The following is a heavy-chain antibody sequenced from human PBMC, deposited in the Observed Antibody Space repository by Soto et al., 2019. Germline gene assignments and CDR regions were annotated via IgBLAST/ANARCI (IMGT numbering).Heavy chain of an antibody. J-gene: IGHJ4*02. CDR1: GYTFTSYG. Sequence: ASVKISCNASGYTFTSYGISWVRQAPGQGLEWMGWISAYNGNTNYAQKLQGRVTMTTDTSTSTAYMELRSLRSDDTAVYYCARDDYYDSSGYGYYFDYWGQRTLFTVSS. D-gene: IGHD3-22*01. CDR3: ARDDYYDSSGYGYYFDY. V-gene: IGHV1-18*01. CDR2: ISAYNGNT.